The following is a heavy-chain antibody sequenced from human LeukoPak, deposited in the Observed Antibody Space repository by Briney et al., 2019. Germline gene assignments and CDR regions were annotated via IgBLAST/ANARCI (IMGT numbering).Heavy chain of an antibody. V-gene: IGHV3-7*01. J-gene: IGHJ3*02. D-gene: IGHD2-2*01. CDR3: ARVRFGGTMPRAFDI. Sequence: PGGSLRLSCAASGFTFSNYWMSWVRQAPGEGLEWVANIKQDGSEKYYVDSVKGRFTISRDNAKNSLYLQMNSLRAEDTAVYYCARVRFGGTMPRAFDIWGQGTMVTVSS. CDR2: IKQDGSEK. CDR1: GFTFSNYW.